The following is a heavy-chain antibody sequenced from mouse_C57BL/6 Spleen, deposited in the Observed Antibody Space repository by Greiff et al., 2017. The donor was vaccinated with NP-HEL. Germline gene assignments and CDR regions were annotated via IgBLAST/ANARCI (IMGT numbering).Heavy chain of an antibody. V-gene: IGHV1-18*01. D-gene: IGHD2-4*01. J-gene: IGHJ2*01. Sequence: EVKLQQSGPELVKPGASVKIPCKASGYTFTDYNMDWVKQSHGKSLEWIGDINPNNGGTIYNQKFKGKATLTVDKSSSTAYMELRSLTSEDTAVYYCARPYDYDGVYYFDYWGQGTTLTVSS. CDR1: GYTFTDYN. CDR3: ARPYDYDGVYYFDY. CDR2: INPNNGGT.